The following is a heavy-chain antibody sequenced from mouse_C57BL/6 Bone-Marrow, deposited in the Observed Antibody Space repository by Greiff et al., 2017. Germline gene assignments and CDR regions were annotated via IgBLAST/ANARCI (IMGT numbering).Heavy chain of an antibody. D-gene: IGHD1-1*01. J-gene: IGHJ2*01. CDR1: GYTFTSYW. Sequence: VQLQQPGAELVKPGASVQVSCKASGYTFTSYWMHWVTQRPGQGLEWIGRIHPSASDTNYNQTFKGKATLTVAKSSSTAYMQLSSLPSEDSAVYYCAQLITTVVADYWGQGTTLTVSS. CDR2: IHPSASDT. V-gene: IGHV1-74*01. CDR3: AQLITTVVADY.